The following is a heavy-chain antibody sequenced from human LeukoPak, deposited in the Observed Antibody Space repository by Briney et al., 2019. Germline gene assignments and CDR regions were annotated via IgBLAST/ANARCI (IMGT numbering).Heavy chain of an antibody. Sequence: PGGSLRLSCAASGFTFSSYAMSWVRQAPGKGLEWVSTISGGGGSTYDADSVKGRFTISGDNSKATLYLQMNSLRAEDTAIYYCAKFREVGANRGLDVWGQGTTVTVSS. V-gene: IGHV3-23*01. J-gene: IGHJ6*01. CDR2: ISGGGGST. CDR1: GFTFSSYA. D-gene: IGHD1-26*01. CDR3: AKFREVGANRGLDV.